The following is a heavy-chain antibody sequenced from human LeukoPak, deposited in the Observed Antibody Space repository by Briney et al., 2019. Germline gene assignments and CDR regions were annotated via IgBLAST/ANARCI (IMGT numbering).Heavy chain of an antibody. CDR2: ISSDGSVT. CDR1: GFSFTNYW. D-gene: IGHD2/OR15-2a*01. CDR3: ATHKYGLDY. Sequence: GGSLRLSCAVSGFSFTNYWMHWVRQDPGKGLVWVSYISSDGSVTKYADSMKGRFTIPRDNPKNTLYLQMNSLRVEDTAVYYCATHKYGLDYWGQGTLVTVSS. V-gene: IGHV3-74*03. J-gene: IGHJ4*02.